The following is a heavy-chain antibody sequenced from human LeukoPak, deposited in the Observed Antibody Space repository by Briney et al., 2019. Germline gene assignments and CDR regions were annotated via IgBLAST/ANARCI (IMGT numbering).Heavy chain of an antibody. CDR2: IYASGTT. CDR3: VVGSGYFFDY. D-gene: IGHD3-22*01. Sequence: PSETLSLTCTVSGASISRTSYYWGWIRQPPGKGLEWLGTIYASGTTYYNPSLKSRVSISVDTSKNQFSLKLSSVTAADTAVYYCVVGSGYFFDYWGQGTLVTVSS. CDR1: GASISRTSYY. V-gene: IGHV4-39*01. J-gene: IGHJ4*02.